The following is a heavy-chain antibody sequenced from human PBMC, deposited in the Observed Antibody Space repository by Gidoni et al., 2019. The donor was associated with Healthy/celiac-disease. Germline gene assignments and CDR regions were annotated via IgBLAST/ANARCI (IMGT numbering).Heavy chain of an antibody. D-gene: IGHD4-17*01. CDR3: AREASPSGDYVNWFDP. Sequence: EVQLVESGGGMVKPGGSMRLSCAASGFTFSSDSMNWVRQAPGKGLEWVSSISSSSSYIYYAYSVKGRFTISRDNAKNSLYLQMNSLRAEDTAVYYCAREASPSGDYVNWFDPWGQGTLVTVSS. J-gene: IGHJ5*02. V-gene: IGHV3-21*01. CDR2: ISSSSSYI. CDR1: GFTFSSDS.